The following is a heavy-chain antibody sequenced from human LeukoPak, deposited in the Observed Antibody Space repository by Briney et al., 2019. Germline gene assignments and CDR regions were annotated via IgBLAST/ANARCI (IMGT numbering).Heavy chain of an antibody. V-gene: IGHV1-69*13. CDR2: IIPIFGTA. D-gene: IGHD3-3*01. CDR1: GGTFSSYA. CDR3: ARDMEDAFDI. J-gene: IGHJ3*02. Sequence: ASVKVSCKASGGTFSSYAISWVRQAPGQGLEWMGGIIPIFGTANYAQKFQGRVTITADESTSTAYMELSSLRSEDTAVYYCARDMEDAFDIWGQGTMVTVSS.